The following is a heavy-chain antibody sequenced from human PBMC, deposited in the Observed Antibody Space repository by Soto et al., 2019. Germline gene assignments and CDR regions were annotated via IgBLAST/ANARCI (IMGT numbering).Heavy chain of an antibody. CDR3: AREILVAATLDYYYYGMDV. Sequence: SVKVSCKASGGTFSSYAISWVRQAPGQGLEWMGGIIPIFGTANYAQKFQGRVTITADESTSTAYMELSSLRSEDTAVYYCAREILVAATLDYYYYGMDVWGQGTTVTVSS. CDR2: IIPIFGTA. J-gene: IGHJ6*02. V-gene: IGHV1-69*13. D-gene: IGHD2-15*01. CDR1: GGTFSSYA.